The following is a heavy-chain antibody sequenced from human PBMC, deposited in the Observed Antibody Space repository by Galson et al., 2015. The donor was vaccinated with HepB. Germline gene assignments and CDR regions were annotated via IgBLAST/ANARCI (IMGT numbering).Heavy chain of an antibody. CDR2: INPLGGST. CDR3: AVVVFGYFDY. D-gene: IGHD3-22*01. J-gene: IGHJ4*02. CDR1: GYTFTNYH. V-gene: IGHV1-46*03. Sequence: SVKVSCKASGYTFTNYHVSWVRQAPGQGLEWIGLINPLGGSTVYADQFQDRVTMTSDTSTDTAYLELNRLRLDDTAIYYCAVVVFGYFDYWGQGTRVTVSS.